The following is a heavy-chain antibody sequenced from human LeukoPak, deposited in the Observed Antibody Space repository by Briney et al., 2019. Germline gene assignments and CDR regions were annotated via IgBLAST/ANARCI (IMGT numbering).Heavy chain of an antibody. J-gene: IGHJ4*02. Sequence: KTGGSLRLSCAASGFTFSSYSMNWVRQAPGKGLEWVSSISSSSSYIYYADSVKGRFTISRDNAKNSLYLQMNSLRAEDTAVYYCARDGAYYYDSSGPPFDYWGQGTLATVSS. CDR1: GFTFSSYS. D-gene: IGHD3-22*01. V-gene: IGHV3-21*01. CDR2: ISSSSSYI. CDR3: ARDGAYYYDSSGPPFDY.